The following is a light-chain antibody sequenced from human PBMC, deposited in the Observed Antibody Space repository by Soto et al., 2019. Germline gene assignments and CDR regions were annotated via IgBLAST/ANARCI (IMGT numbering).Light chain of an antibody. Sequence: EIVMTQSPATLSVSPGERVTLSCRASQSVSSNLAWYQQKPGQAPRLLIYGASTRATGIPAWFSGSGSGTEFTLTISSLQSEDFAVYYCQQYNNWPRTFGQGTKVEIK. CDR1: QSVSSN. CDR2: GAS. CDR3: QQYNNWPRT. V-gene: IGKV3-15*01. J-gene: IGKJ1*01.